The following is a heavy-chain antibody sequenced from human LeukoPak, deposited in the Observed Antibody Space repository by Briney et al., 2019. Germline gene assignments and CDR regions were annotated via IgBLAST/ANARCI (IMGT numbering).Heavy chain of an antibody. CDR1: GGSISSGNYY. CDR3: ARDRGYSYGPFDY. CDR2: IYHSGST. J-gene: IGHJ4*02. D-gene: IGHD5-18*01. Sequence: SETLSLTCTVSGGSISSGNYYWSWIRQPPGKGLEWIGYIYHSGSTYYNPSLKSRVTISVDTSKNQFSLKLSSVTAADTAVYYCARDRGYSYGPFDYWGQGNSGHRLL. V-gene: IGHV4-30-4*01.